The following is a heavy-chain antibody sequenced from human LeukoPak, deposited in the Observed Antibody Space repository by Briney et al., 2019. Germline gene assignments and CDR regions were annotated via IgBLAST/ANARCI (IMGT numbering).Heavy chain of an antibody. D-gene: IGHD5-18*01. Sequence: PSETLSLTCTVSGDSINNYYWNWIRQPPGKGLEWIGSIYYSGSTYYNPSLKSRVTISVDTSKNQFSLKLSSVTAADTAVYYCAREGGPNAAMVTPGPRSNWFDPWGQGTLVTVSS. CDR3: AREGGPNAAMVTPGPRSNWFDP. V-gene: IGHV4-39*07. CDR2: IYYSGST. J-gene: IGHJ5*02. CDR1: GDSINNYY.